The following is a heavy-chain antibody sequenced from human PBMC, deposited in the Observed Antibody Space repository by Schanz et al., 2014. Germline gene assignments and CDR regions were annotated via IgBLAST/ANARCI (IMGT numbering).Heavy chain of an antibody. V-gene: IGHV4-4*07. CDR1: GGSISSFY. Sequence: QVQLQESGPGLVKSSETLSLTCTVSGGSISSFYWGWIRQPAGKGLEWIGRIYTSGSTNYNPSLRIRVTMSLDTSKNQFSLKLSSVTAADTAVYYCARDVGHYGMDIWGQGTTVTVSS. J-gene: IGHJ6*02. CDR3: ARDVGHYGMDI. CDR2: IYTSGST.